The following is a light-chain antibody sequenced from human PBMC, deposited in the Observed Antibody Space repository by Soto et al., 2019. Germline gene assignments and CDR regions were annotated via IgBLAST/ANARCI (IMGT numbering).Light chain of an antibody. Sequence: DIQLTQSPSTLSASVGDRVTLTCRASQSVGTSLAWCQQKPGKAPKLLIYDASSLERGVPSRFSGSGSGTGFTLTISSLQPDDFATYYCQQYNSYSATFGQGTKVEI. J-gene: IGKJ1*01. CDR3: QQYNSYSAT. CDR2: DAS. CDR1: QSVGTS. V-gene: IGKV1-5*01.